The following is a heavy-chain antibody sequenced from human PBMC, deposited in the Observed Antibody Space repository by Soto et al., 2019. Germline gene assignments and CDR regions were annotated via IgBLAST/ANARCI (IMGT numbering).Heavy chain of an antibody. CDR1: GGSVSSGRYY. V-gene: IGHV4-61*01. J-gene: IGHJ6*02. CDR2: MLDSGST. CDR3: ASAYYYGSGRGRSMDV. Sequence: QVQLQESGPGLVKASETLSLTCTVSGGSVSSGRYYWSWIRQPPGKGLEWIGYMLDSGSTNYNPSLKSRVTIVVDTSKNQFSLKLSSVTAADTAVYYCASAYYYGSGRGRSMDVWGQGTTVTVSS. D-gene: IGHD3-10*01.